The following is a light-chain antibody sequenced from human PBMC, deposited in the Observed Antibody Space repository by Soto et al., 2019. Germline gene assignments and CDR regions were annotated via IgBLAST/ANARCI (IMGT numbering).Light chain of an antibody. CDR2: DDT. J-gene: IGLJ3*02. CDR1: DIGSKI. Sequence: SYELTQPPSVSVAPGQTARITCGGNDIGSKIVHWYHQRPGQAPVLVVYDDTSRPSGIPERFSGSNSGNTATLTISRVEAGDEADYYCQVWDSSSDRVFGGGTKLTVL. V-gene: IGLV3-21*02. CDR3: QVWDSSSDRV.